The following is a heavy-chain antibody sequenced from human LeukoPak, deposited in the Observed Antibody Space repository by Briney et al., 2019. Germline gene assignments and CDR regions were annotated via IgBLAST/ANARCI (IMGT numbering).Heavy chain of an antibody. V-gene: IGHV3-7*01. Sequence: GGSLRLSCAASGFIFSNYTMIWVRQAPGKGLEWVANIKQDGSEKYYVDSVKGRFTISRDNAKNSLYLQMNSLRAEDTAVYYCARDDDYGGNPSFDYWGQGTLVTVSS. CDR1: GFIFSNYT. CDR3: ARDDDYGGNPSFDY. CDR2: IKQDGSEK. D-gene: IGHD4-23*01. J-gene: IGHJ4*02.